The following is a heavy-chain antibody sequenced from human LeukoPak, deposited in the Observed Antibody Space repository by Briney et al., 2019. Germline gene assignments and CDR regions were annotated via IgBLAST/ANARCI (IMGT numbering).Heavy chain of an antibody. CDR2: ISYDGSNK. D-gene: IGHD3-22*01. CDR1: GFTFSSYA. Sequence: PGGSLRLSCAASGFTFSSYAMHWVRQAPGKGLEWVAVISYDGSNKYYADSVKGRFTISRDNSKNTLYLQMNSLRAEDTAVYYCAREYYYDSSGYYPHYYYYGMDVWGQGTTVTVSS. V-gene: IGHV3-30-3*01. CDR3: AREYYYDSSGYYPHYYYYGMDV. J-gene: IGHJ6*02.